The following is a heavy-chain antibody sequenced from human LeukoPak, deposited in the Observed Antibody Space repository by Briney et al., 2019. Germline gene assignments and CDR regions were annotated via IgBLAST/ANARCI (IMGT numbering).Heavy chain of an antibody. Sequence: PGGSLKLSCAASGFTFSSYGMHWVRQAPGKGLEWVAVISYDGSNKYYADSVKGRFTISRDNSKNTLYLQMNSLRAEDTAVYYCAKVGPGITGTGFDYWGQGTLVTVSS. J-gene: IGHJ4*02. CDR2: ISYDGSNK. CDR1: GFTFSSYG. D-gene: IGHD1-20*01. V-gene: IGHV3-30*18. CDR3: AKVGPGITGTGFDY.